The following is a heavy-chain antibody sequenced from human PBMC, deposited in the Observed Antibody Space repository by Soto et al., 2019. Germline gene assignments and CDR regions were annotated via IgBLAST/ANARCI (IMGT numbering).Heavy chain of an antibody. CDR1: GFSVSSYS. CDR3: ARDRGTVTESE. V-gene: IGHV3-21*01. D-gene: IGHD4-17*01. Sequence: XGSLRLSCAASGFSVSSYSMNGVRQAPGKGLEWVSSISSSSSYIYYADSVKGRFTISRDNAKNSLYLQMNSLRAEDTAVYYCARDRGTVTESEWGQRTLVTVSS. J-gene: IGHJ4*02. CDR2: ISSSSSYI.